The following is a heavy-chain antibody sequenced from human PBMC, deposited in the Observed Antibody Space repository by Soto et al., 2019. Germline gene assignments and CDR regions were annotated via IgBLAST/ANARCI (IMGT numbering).Heavy chain of an antibody. CDR2: ISAYNGNT. D-gene: IGHD1-20*01. Sequence: ASVKVCCKASGYTFTSYGISWVRQAPGQGLEWMGWISAYNGNTNYAQKFQSRVTMTTDTSTSTAYMELRSLRSDDTAVYYCARVWITGTHNWFDPWGQGTLVTVSS. V-gene: IGHV1-18*01. CDR1: GYTFTSYG. CDR3: ARVWITGTHNWFDP. J-gene: IGHJ5*02.